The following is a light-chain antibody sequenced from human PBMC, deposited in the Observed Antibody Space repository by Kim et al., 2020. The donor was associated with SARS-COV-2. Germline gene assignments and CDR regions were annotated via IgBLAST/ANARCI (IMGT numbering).Light chain of an antibody. CDR1: QGVSSSY. J-gene: IGKJ1*01. V-gene: IGKV3-20*01. Sequence: PGERATPSCRASQGVSSSYLAWYQQKPGQAPRLLIYGASSRATGIPDRFSGSGSGTDFTLTINRLEPEDFAVYYCQQYGGSPPVTFGPGTKVEIK. CDR2: GAS. CDR3: QQYGGSPPVT.